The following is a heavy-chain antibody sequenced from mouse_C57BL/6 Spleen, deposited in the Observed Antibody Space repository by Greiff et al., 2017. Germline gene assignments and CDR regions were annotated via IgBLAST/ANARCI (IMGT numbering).Heavy chain of an antibody. D-gene: IGHD1-1*01. CDR3: ARQGYYGSSYVFAY. CDR2: ISSGSSTI. CDR1: GFTFSDYG. Sequence: EVQGVESGGGLVKPGGSLKLSCAASGFTFSDYGMHWVRQAPEKGLEWVAYISSGSSTIYYADTVKGRFTISRDNAKNTLFLQMTSLRSEDTAMYYCARQGYYGSSYVFAYWGQGTLVTVSA. V-gene: IGHV5-17*01. J-gene: IGHJ3*01.